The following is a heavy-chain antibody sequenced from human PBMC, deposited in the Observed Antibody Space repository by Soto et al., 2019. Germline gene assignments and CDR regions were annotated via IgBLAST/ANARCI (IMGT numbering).Heavy chain of an antibody. V-gene: IGHV4-39*01. CDR1: GGSISSSSYY. CDR3: ARPLYRVGGWYGNWFDP. J-gene: IGHJ5*02. CDR2: IYYSGST. Sequence: LQLQESGPGLVKPSETLSLTCTVSGGSISSSSYYWGWIRQPPGKGLEWIGSIYYSGSTYYNPSLKSRVTISVDTSKNQFSLKLSSVTAADTAVYYCARPLYRVGGWYGNWFDPWGQGTLVTVSS. D-gene: IGHD6-19*01.